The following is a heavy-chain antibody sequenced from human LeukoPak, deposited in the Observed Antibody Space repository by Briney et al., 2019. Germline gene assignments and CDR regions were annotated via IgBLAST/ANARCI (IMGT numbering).Heavy chain of an antibody. CDR1: GFTFSGSA. CDR2: IRSKANSYAT. CDR3: TRRSSLGYCTNGVCYFDY. D-gene: IGHD2-8*01. J-gene: IGHJ4*02. Sequence: GGSLRLSCAASGFTFSGSAMHWVRQASGKGLEWVGRIRSKANSYATPYAASVKGRFTISRDDSKNTAYLQMNSLKTEDTAVYYCTRRSSLGYCTNGVCYFDYWGQGTLVTVSS. V-gene: IGHV3-73*01.